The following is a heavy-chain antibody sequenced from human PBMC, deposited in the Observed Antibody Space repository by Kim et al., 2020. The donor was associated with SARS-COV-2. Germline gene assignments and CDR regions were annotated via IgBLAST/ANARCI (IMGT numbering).Heavy chain of an antibody. J-gene: IGHJ4*02. D-gene: IGHD3-10*02. V-gene: IGHV3-23*01. CDR3: ATCSGSYFDY. Sequence: NADSVTGRFTTPREKPKNTLYLQMNSLRAEDTAVYYCATCSGSYFDYWGQGTLVTVSS.